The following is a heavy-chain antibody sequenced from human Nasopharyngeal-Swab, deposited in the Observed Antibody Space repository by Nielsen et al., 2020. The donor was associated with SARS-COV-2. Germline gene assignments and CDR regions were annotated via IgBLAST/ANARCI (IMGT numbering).Heavy chain of an antibody. J-gene: IGHJ3*02. V-gene: IGHV1-69*13. CDR2: IILIFGTA. CDR1: GGTFSSYP. Sequence: SVPVSCKASGGTFSSYPISWVRQAPGQGLEWMGGIILIFGTANYAQKFQGRVTNTADESTSTAYMELSSLRSEDTGVYYCATGVCGGDCYPAQHDAFDIWGQGTMVTVSS. D-gene: IGHD2-21*02. CDR3: ATGVCGGDCYPAQHDAFDI.